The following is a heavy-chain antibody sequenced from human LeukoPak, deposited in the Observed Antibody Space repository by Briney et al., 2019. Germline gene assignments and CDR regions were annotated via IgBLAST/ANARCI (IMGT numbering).Heavy chain of an antibody. D-gene: IGHD6-13*01. CDR1: GFTYNDYY. J-gene: IGHJ4*02. V-gene: IGHV3-11*04. Sequence: GGSLRLSCAASGFTYNDYYMSWIRQAPGKGLGWISYIGSSGGSINYADSVKGRFTISRDNAKTSLSLQMNSLRAEDTAVYYCVRGRTSGSSWPFDYWGQGTLVTVSS. CDR2: IGSSGGSI. CDR3: VRGRTSGSSWPFDY.